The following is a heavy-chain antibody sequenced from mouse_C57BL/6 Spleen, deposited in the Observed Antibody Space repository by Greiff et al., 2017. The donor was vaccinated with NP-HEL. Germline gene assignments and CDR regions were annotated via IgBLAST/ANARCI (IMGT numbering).Heavy chain of an antibody. CDR2: ISGGGGNT. V-gene: IGHV5-9*01. CDR1: GFTFSSYT. J-gene: IGHJ1*03. CDR3: ARLLAGTCFDV. Sequence: EVQGVESGGGLVKPGGSLKLSCAASGFTFSSYTMSWVRQTPEKRLEWVATISGGGGNTYYPDSVKGRFTISRDNAKNTLYLQMSSLMSEDTALYYCARLLAGTCFDVWGTGTTVTVSS. D-gene: IGHD4-1*01.